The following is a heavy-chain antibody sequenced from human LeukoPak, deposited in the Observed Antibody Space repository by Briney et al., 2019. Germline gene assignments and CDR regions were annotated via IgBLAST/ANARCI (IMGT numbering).Heavy chain of an antibody. V-gene: IGHV3-66*02. D-gene: IGHD3-10*01. J-gene: IGHJ4*02. CDR1: GFTVNSKY. Sequence: GGSLRLSCAASGFTVNSKYMSWVRQAPGKGLEWVSVIFSDGKTYYADSVKGRFTISRDDSKNTLSLQMRSLRAEDTAPYYCASNIVATGTGGPFDYWGQGTLVTVSS. CDR3: ASNIVATGTGGPFDY. CDR2: IFSDGKT.